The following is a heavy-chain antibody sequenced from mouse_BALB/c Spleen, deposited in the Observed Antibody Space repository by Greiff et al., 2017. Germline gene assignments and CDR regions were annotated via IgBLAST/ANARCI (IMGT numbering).Heavy chain of an antibody. Sequence: QVTLKVSGPGILQPSQTLSLTCSFSGFSLSTYGIGVGWIRQPSGKGLEWLAHIWWNDNKYYNTALKSRLTISKDTSNNQVFLKIASVDTADTATYYCARIAPGSWFAYGGQGTLVTVSA. CDR1: GFSLSTYGIG. CDR2: IWWNDNK. J-gene: IGHJ3*01. D-gene: IGHD4-1*01. V-gene: IGHV8-11*01. CDR3: ARIAPGSWFAY.